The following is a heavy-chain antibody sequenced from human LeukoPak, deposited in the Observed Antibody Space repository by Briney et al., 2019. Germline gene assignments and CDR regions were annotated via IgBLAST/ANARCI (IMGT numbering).Heavy chain of an antibody. Sequence: GSLRLSCAASGFTFSSYEMNWVRQAPGKGLEWVSYISSSGSTIYYADSVKGRFTISRDNAKNSLYPQMNSLRAEDTAVYYCARASIVGATYFDYWGQGTLVTVSS. D-gene: IGHD1-26*01. J-gene: IGHJ4*02. CDR2: ISSSGSTI. V-gene: IGHV3-48*03. CDR1: GFTFSSYE. CDR3: ARASIVGATYFDY.